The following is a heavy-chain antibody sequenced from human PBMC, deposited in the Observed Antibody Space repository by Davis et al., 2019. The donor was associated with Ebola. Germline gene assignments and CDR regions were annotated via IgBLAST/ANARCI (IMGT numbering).Heavy chain of an antibody. V-gene: IGHV1-69*04. D-gene: IGHD4-23*01. J-gene: IGHJ4*02. Sequence: SVQVSCTASCYTFPSYGISWVRHAPGQGLEWMGRIIPILGIANYAQNFQGRVTITRDTSASTAYMELSSLRSEDTAVYYCARTTVVTRVIDYWGQGALVTVSS. CDR1: CYTFPSYG. CDR3: ARTTVVTRVIDY. CDR2: IIPILGIA.